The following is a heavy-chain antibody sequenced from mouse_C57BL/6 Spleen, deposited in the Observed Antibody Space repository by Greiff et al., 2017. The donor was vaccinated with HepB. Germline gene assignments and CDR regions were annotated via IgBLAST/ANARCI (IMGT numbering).Heavy chain of an antibody. CDR3: AREDYYGSRRFAY. D-gene: IGHD1-1*01. V-gene: IGHV5-4*01. CDR1: GFTFSSYA. Sequence: DVKLVESGGGLVKPGGSLKLSCAASGFTFSSYAMSWVRQTPEKRLEWVATISDGGSYTYYPDNVKGRFTISRDTAKNNLYLQMSHLKSEDTAMYYCAREDYYGSRRFAYWGQGTLVTVSA. J-gene: IGHJ3*01. CDR2: ISDGGSYT.